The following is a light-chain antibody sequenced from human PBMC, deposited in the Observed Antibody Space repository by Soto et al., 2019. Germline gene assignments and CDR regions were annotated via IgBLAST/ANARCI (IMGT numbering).Light chain of an antibody. V-gene: IGKV1-5*01. J-gene: IGKJ3*01. Sequence: DIQMTQSPSTLSASVGDSVTITCRASQSISSWLAWYQQKPGKAPKVLIYDASSLESGVPSRFSGSGSGTEFTLTISSLQPDDFATYYCQQYNSYSPTFGPGTQVDIK. CDR1: QSISSW. CDR3: QQYNSYSPT. CDR2: DAS.